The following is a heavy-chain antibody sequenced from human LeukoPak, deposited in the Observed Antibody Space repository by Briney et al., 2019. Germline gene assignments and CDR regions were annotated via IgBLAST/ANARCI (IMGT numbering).Heavy chain of an antibody. J-gene: IGHJ5*02. Sequence: ASVKVSCKASGGTFSSYAISWVRQASGQGLEWMGWMNPNNGNTGYAQKFQGRVTMTRDTSISTAYMELRGLRSEDTAVYYCVRDGEGVAISVNYWFDPWGQGTLVTVSS. CDR3: VRDGEGVAISVNYWFDP. V-gene: IGHV1-8*02. D-gene: IGHD3-10*01. CDR1: GGTFSSYA. CDR2: MNPNNGNT.